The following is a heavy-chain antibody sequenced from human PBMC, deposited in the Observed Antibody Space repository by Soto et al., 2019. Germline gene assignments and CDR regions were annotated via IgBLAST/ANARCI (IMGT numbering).Heavy chain of an antibody. V-gene: IGHV3-13*01. CDR3: ARDMYSSSWYGGYYYGMDV. CDR2: IGTAGDT. CDR1: GFTFSSHD. J-gene: IGHJ6*02. D-gene: IGHD6-13*01. Sequence: GGSLRLSCAASGFTFSSHDMHWVRQATGKGLEWVSAIGTAGDTYYPGSVKGRFTISRENAKNSLYLQMNSLRAGDTAVYYCARDMYSSSWYGGYYYGMDVWGQGTTVTVSS.